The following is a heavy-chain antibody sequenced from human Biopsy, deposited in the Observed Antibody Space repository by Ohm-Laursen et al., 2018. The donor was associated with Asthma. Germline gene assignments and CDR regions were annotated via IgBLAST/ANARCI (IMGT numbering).Heavy chain of an antibody. Sequence: SVNVSCKSLGGTFNTYVIGWARQAPGQGLEWMGGINSVFGTTTYPQKFQDRVTITADDSTSTVYMELSSLRSEGTAVYYCARKAGSCISRTCYSLDFWGQGTLVTVSS. V-gene: IGHV1-69*13. CDR2: INSVFGTT. CDR3: ARKAGSCISRTCYSLDF. CDR1: GGTFNTYV. D-gene: IGHD2-2*01. J-gene: IGHJ4*02.